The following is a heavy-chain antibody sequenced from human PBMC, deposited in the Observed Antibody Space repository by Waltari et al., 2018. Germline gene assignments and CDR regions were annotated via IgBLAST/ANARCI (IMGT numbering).Heavy chain of an antibody. Sequence: QVQLQESGPGLVKPSETLSLTCTVSGGSISSYYWSWLRQPAGKGLEWIGRIYTSGSTNYNPSLKSRVTMSVDTSKNQFSLKLSSVTAADTAVYYCARENTIFGVVTRFDYWGQGTLVTVSS. J-gene: IGHJ4*02. D-gene: IGHD3-3*01. V-gene: IGHV4-4*07. CDR2: IYTSGST. CDR3: ARENTIFGVVTRFDY. CDR1: GGSISSYY.